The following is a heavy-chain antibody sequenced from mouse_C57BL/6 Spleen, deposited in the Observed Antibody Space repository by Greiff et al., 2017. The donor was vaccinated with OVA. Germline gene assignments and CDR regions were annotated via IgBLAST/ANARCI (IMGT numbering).Heavy chain of an antibody. CDR3: ARDEGDGYSWYFDV. Sequence: EVQRVESEGGLVQPGSSMKLSCTASGFTFSDYYMAWVRQVPEKGLEWVANINYDGSSTYYLDSLKSRFIISRDNAKNILYLQMSSLTSEDTATDYCARDEGDGYSWYFDVWGTGTTVTVSS. D-gene: IGHD2-3*01. CDR2: INYDGSST. V-gene: IGHV5-16*01. CDR1: GFTFSDYY. J-gene: IGHJ1*03.